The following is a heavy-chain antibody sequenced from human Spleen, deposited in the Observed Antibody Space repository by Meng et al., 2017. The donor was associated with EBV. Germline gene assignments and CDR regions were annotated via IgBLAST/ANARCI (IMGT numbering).Heavy chain of an antibody. Sequence: SLPLRCGVYGGSFSEYYWTWIRKPPGKGVEWIGKISHSGSTNYSPSLKSRVTISADMSKNQFSLKVSSVTAADTAVYYCARERSDQVVVGYNWFDPWGQGTLVTVSS. D-gene: IGHD6-6*01. CDR2: ISHSGST. V-gene: IGHV4-34*01. J-gene: IGHJ5*02. CDR1: GGSFSEYY. CDR3: ARERSDQVVVGYNWFDP.